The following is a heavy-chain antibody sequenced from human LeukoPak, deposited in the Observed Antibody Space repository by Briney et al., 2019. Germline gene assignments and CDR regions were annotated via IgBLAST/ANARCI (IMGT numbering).Heavy chain of an antibody. V-gene: IGHV5-51*01. J-gene: IGHJ4*02. D-gene: IGHD3-10*01. Sequence: GESLKISCKGSGYSFSSYWIGWVCQMPGKGLEWMGIIYSGDSDIRYSPSFQGQVTISADKSISTAYLQWSSLKASDTAMYYCARQYGSGSFDYWGQGTLVTVSS. CDR2: IYSGDSDI. CDR3: ARQYGSGSFDY. CDR1: GYSFSSYW.